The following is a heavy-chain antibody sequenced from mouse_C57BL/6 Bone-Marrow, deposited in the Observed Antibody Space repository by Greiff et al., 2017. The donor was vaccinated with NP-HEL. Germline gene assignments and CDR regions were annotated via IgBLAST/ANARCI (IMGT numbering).Heavy chain of an antibody. V-gene: IGHV1-62-2*01. D-gene: IGHD1-1*01. J-gene: IGHJ2*01. CDR3: ARHEWVTTVVATPYFDY. CDR1: GYTFTEYT. Sequence: VKLMESGAELVKPGASVKLSCKASGYTFTEYTIHWVKQRSGQGLEWIGWFYPGSGSIKYNEKFKDKATLTADKSSSTVYMELSRLTSEDSAVYFCARHEWVTTVVATPYFDYWGQGTTLTVSS. CDR2: FYPGSGSI.